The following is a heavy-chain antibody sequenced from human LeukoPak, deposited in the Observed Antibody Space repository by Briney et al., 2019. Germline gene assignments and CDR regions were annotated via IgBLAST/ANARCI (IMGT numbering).Heavy chain of an antibody. Sequence: GGPLSLSCAVSRFIFSSFWMTWVRQAPGKGLEWVAFINQFGCEMYYSDSVKGRFTISRDNAQSSLYLQLDSLRAEGTAVNYCARGSEFGSSSETYFEYWGQGALVTVSS. CDR3: ARGSEFGSSSETYFEY. J-gene: IGHJ4*02. V-gene: IGHV3-7*04. CDR1: RFIFSSFW. CDR2: INQFGCEM. D-gene: IGHD6-6*01.